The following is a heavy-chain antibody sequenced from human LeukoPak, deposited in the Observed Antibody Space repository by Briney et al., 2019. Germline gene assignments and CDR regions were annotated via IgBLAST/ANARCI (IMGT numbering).Heavy chain of an antibody. CDR3: ATSIIQLWSKDNWFDP. Sequence: GASVKVSCKVSGYTLTELSMHWVRQAPGKGLEWMGGFDPEDGETIYAQKFQGRVTMTEDTSTDTAYMELSSLRSEDTAVYYCATSIIQLWSKDNWFDPWAREPWSPSPQ. J-gene: IGHJ5*02. CDR1: GYTLTELS. D-gene: IGHD5-18*01. CDR2: FDPEDGET. V-gene: IGHV1-24*01.